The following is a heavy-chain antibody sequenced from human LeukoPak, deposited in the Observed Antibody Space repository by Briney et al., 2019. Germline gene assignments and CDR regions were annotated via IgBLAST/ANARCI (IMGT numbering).Heavy chain of an antibody. V-gene: IGHV1-18*01. CDR1: GYTFTNFG. Sequence: ASVKVSCKASGYTFTNFGISWVRQAPGQGLEWMGCISAYNGNTNYAQKLQGRVTMTTDTSTSTAYMELRSLRSDDTAVYYCARVNWNEYYFDYWGQGTLVTVSS. J-gene: IGHJ4*02. CDR3: ARVNWNEYYFDY. CDR2: ISAYNGNT. D-gene: IGHD1-1*01.